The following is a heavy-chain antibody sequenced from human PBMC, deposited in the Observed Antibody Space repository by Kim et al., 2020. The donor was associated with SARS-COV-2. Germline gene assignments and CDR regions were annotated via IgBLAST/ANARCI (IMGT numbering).Heavy chain of an antibody. D-gene: IGHD3-3*01. Sequence: ASVKVSCKASGYTFTSYAMHWVRQAPGQRLEWMGWSNAGNGNTKYSQEFQGRVTITRDTSASTAYMELSSLRSEDMAVYYCARGFYYDFWSGGYFDYWGQGTLVTVSS. CDR2: SNAGNGNT. CDR1: GYTFTSYA. V-gene: IGHV1-3*02. CDR3: ARGFYYDFWSGGYFDY. J-gene: IGHJ4*02.